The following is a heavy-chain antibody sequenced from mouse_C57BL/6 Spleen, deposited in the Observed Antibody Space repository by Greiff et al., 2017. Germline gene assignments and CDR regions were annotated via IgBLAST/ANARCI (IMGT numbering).Heavy chain of an antibody. J-gene: IGHJ3*01. CDR2: FYPGSGSI. V-gene: IGHV1-62-2*01. CDR3: ARHERGYGYDWFAY. Sequence: VKLQQSGAELVKPGASVKLSCKASGYTFTEYTIHWVKQRSGQGLEWIGWFYPGSGSIKSNEKFKDKATWTADKTSSTVYMELRRWTSEDSAVYFCARHERGYGYDWFAYWGQGALVTVSA. CDR1: GYTFTEYT. D-gene: IGHD2-2*01.